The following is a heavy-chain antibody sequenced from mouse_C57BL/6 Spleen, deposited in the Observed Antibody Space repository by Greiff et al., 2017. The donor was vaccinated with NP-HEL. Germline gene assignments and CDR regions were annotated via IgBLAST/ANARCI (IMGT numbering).Heavy chain of an antibody. CDR2: IDPSDSYT. V-gene: IGHV1-59*01. Sequence: VQLQQPGAELVRPGTSVKLSCKASGYTFTSYWMHWVKQRPGQGLEWIGVIDPSDSYTNYNQKFKGKATLTVDTSSSTAYMQLSSLTSEDAAVYFCARHWDVHFDYWGQGTTLTVSS. J-gene: IGHJ2*01. D-gene: IGHD4-1*01. CDR1: GYTFTSYW. CDR3: ARHWDVHFDY.